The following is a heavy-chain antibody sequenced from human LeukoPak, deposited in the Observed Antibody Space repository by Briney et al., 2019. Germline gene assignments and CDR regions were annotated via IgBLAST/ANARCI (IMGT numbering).Heavy chain of an antibody. J-gene: IGHJ5*02. CDR3: ARHSHPDSSGRYNWFDP. CDR2: IYTSGST. V-gene: IGHV4-4*09. CDR1: GGSISSYY. D-gene: IGHD3-22*01. Sequence: SETLSLTCTVSGGSISSYYWSWIRQPPGKGLEWIGYIYTSGSTNYNPSLKSRVTISVDTSKNQFSLKLSSVTAADTAVYYCARHSHPDSSGRYNWFDPWGQGTLVTVSS.